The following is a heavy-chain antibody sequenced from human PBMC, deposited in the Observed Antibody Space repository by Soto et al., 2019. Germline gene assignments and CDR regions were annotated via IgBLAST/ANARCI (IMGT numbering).Heavy chain of an antibody. Sequence: EVQLLESGGGLVQPGGSLRLSCAASGFTFSSYAMSWVRQAPGKGLEWVSAISGSGGSTYYADSVKGRFTIFRDNSKNTLYMQMNSLRAEDTAVFYCAKAGGQLWPPFDYWGQGTLVTVSS. CDR2: ISGSGGST. D-gene: IGHD5-18*01. CDR1: GFTFSSYA. V-gene: IGHV3-23*01. CDR3: AKAGGQLWPPFDY. J-gene: IGHJ4*02.